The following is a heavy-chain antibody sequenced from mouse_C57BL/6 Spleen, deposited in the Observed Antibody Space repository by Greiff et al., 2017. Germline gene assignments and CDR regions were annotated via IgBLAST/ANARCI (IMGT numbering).Heavy chain of an antibody. V-gene: IGHV5-4*01. J-gene: IGHJ2*01. CDR3: AREDDYDDYFDY. CDR2: ISDGGSYT. Sequence: EVKVEESGGGLVKPGGSLKLSCAASGFTFSSYAMSWVRQTPEKRLEWVATISDGGSYTYYPDNVKGRFTISRDNAKNNLYLQMSHLKSEDTAMYYCAREDDYDDYFDYWGQGTTLTVSS. D-gene: IGHD2-4*01. CDR1: GFTFSSYA.